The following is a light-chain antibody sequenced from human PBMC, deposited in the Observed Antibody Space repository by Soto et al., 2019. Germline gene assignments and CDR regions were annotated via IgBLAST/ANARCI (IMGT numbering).Light chain of an antibody. CDR2: GAS. J-gene: IGKJ1*01. CDR3: QQDYNLPCT. CDR1: QSVGTK. Sequence: EILMTPSPATLSMSPGAGATLSCRASQSVGTKLVWYQHKPGQAPRLLIYGASTRATGIPARFSGSGSGTEFTLTISSLQSEDFAVYYCQQDYNLPCTFGQGTKVDIK. V-gene: IGKV3-15*01.